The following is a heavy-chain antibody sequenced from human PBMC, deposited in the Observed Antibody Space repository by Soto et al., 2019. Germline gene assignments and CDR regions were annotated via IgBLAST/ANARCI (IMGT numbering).Heavy chain of an antibody. CDR1: GGSISSGGYS. Sequence: QLQLQESGSGLVKPSQTLSLTCAVSGGSISSGGYSWSWIRQPPGKGLEWIGYIYHSGSTYYNPSLKSRVTISVDRSKNQFSLKLSSVTAADTAEYYCARGVTTVTTIDYWGQGTLVTVSS. V-gene: IGHV4-30-2*01. CDR3: ARGVTTVTTIDY. J-gene: IGHJ4*02. D-gene: IGHD4-17*01. CDR2: IYHSGST.